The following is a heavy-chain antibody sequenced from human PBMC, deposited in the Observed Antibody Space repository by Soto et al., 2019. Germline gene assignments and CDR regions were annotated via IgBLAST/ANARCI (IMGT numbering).Heavy chain of an antibody. Sequence: PGWSLRLSCAASGFTFSSYAMSWVRQAPGKGLEWVSAISGSGGSTYYADSVKGRFTISRDNSKNTLYLQMSSLRAEDTAVYYCAKQDGYSYAFDIWGQGTMVTVS. CDR2: ISGSGGST. CDR1: GFTFSSYA. V-gene: IGHV3-23*01. CDR3: AKQDGYSYAFDI. D-gene: IGHD5-18*01. J-gene: IGHJ3*02.